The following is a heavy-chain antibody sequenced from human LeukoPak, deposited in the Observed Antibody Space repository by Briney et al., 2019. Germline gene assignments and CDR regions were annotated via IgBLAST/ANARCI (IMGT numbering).Heavy chain of an antibody. CDR3: ARGGVRGAGMDV. D-gene: IGHD3-10*01. Sequence: PSETLSLTCTVSGGSISSYYWSWIRQPPGKGLEWIGYIYYSGSTNYNPSLKSRVTISVDTSKNQFSLKLSSVTAADTAVYYCARGGVRGAGMDVWGQGTTVTVSS. J-gene: IGHJ6*02. CDR2: IYYSGST. CDR1: GGSISSYY. V-gene: IGHV4-59*01.